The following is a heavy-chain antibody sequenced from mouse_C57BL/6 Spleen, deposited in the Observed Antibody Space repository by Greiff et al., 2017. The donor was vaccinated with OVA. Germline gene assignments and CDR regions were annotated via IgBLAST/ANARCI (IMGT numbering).Heavy chain of an antibody. CDR3: ARRVYDAYLDY. CDR1: GYTFTSYW. J-gene: IGHJ2*01. Sequence: QVQLQQPGAELVKPGASVKMSCKASGYTFTSYWITWVKQRPGQGLEWIGDIYPGSGSTNYNEKFKSKATLTVVTSSSTAYMQLSSLTSEDSAFYYCARRVYDAYLDYWGQGTTLTVSS. CDR2: IYPGSGST. D-gene: IGHD2-3*01. V-gene: IGHV1-55*01.